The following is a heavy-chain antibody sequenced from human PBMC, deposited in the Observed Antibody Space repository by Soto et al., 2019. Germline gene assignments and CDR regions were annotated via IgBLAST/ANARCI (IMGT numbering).Heavy chain of an antibody. J-gene: IGHJ5*02. V-gene: IGHV1-8*01. CDR3: ARGRLTMVRGVGNWFDP. CDR2: MNPNSGNT. Sequence: ASVKVSCKASGYTFTSYDINWVRQATGQGLEWMGWMNPNSGNTGYAQKFQGRVTMTRNTSISTAYMELSSLRSEDTAVYYCARGRLTMVRGVGNWFDPWGQGTMVTVYS. D-gene: IGHD3-10*01. CDR1: GYTFTSYD.